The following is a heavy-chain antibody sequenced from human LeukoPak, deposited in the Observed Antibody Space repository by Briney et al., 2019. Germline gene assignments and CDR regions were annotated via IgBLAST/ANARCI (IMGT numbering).Heavy chain of an antibody. Sequence: PSETLSLTCAVYGGSFSGYYWSWIRQPPGKGLEWIGEINHSGSTNYNPSLKSRVTISVDTSKNQFSLKLSSVTAADTAVYYCARVNTHCSSTSCSSGDFDYWGQGTLVTVSS. CDR2: INHSGST. J-gene: IGHJ4*02. CDR3: ARVNTHCSSTSCSSGDFDY. CDR1: GGSFSGYY. D-gene: IGHD2-2*01. V-gene: IGHV4-34*01.